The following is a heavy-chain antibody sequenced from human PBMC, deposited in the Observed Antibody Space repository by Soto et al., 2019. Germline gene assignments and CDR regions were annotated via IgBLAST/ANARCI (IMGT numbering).Heavy chain of an antibody. CDR1: GYSFTSYW. D-gene: IGHD5-18*01. Sequence: PGESLKISCKGSGYSFTSYWIGWVRQMPGKGLEWMGIIYPGDSDTRYSPSFQGQVTISADKSISTAYLQWSSLKASGTAMYYWARPGRYSYGYSEYWGQGTLVTVAS. CDR2: IYPGDSDT. V-gene: IGHV5-51*01. CDR3: ARPGRYSYGYSEY. J-gene: IGHJ4*02.